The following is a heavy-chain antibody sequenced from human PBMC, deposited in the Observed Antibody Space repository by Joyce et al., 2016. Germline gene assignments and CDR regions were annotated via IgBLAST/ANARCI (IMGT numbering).Heavy chain of an antibody. Sequence: QVQLQESGPGLVRASETLSLICSVSGYLISRRCYNWGWIRRSPGKGLEWIGSIYYTGKNYYNPSLKSRVTISVYTSKNHFSLQLMSVTAADTAVYYCARSPMVGVTFFHWGLGSLISVSS. V-gene: IGHV4-39*07. D-gene: IGHD2/OR15-2a*01. CDR3: ARSPMVGVTFFH. CDR2: IYYTGKN. J-gene: IGHJ4*02. CDR1: GYLISRRCYN.